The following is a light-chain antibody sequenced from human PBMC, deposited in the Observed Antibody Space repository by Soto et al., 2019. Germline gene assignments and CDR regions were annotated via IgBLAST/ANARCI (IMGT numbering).Light chain of an antibody. CDR2: DIF. Sequence: EILLTQSPATLSGSPGERATLSCRASQSVGSDLAWYQQKHGQAPRIVIYDIFTRDTGVPTRISGSGSGTEFTLTFSRLQSEDFEVYYCQQYNSWPLTFGGGTKVDIK. CDR3: QQYNSWPLT. V-gene: IGKV3D-15*01. CDR1: QSVGSD. J-gene: IGKJ4*01.